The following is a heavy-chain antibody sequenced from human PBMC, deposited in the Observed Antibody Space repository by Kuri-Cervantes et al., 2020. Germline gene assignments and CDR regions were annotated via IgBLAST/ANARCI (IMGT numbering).Heavy chain of an antibody. CDR3: ARDPAPTYYYYGMAV. D-gene: IGHD2-2*01. CDR1: GFSFSSYG. J-gene: IGHJ6*02. CDR2: ISSSGSTI. Sequence: GESLKISCAASGFSFSSYGMSWIRQAPGKGLEWVSYISSSGSTIYYADSVKGRFTISRDNAKNSLYLQMNSLRAEDTAVYYCARDPAPTYYYYGMAVWGQGNTVIVSS. V-gene: IGHV3-11*01.